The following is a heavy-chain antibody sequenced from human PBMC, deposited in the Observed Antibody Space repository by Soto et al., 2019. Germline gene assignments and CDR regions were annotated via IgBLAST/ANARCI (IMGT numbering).Heavy chain of an antibody. CDR1: GGSFDDFY. Sequence: QVQLQQWGAGLLRPSETLSLTCAFYGGSFDDFYWSWVRQSPGKGLEGDGEISHDGGTNYSPSLTSRVSVAVDASKYQFFMDLRSVKYEDTGLYYCARGQLVWYGDLTPGHRDMDVWGQGIKVTVTS. CDR3: ARGQLVWYGDLTPGHRDMDV. D-gene: IGHD3-10*01. J-gene: IGHJ6*01. V-gene: IGHV4-34*02. CDR2: ISHDGGT.